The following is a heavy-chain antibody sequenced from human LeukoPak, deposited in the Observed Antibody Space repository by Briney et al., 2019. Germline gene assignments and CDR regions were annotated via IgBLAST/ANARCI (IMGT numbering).Heavy chain of an antibody. CDR1: GFTFSKVW. CDR2: INHSGST. CDR3: ARGHETYYYDSSGYYLFDY. J-gene: IGHJ4*02. V-gene: IGHV4-34*01. Sequence: SGGSLRLSCAASGFTFSKVWMSWIRQPPGKGLEWIGEINHSGSTNYNPSLKSRVTISVDTSKNQFSLKLSSVTAADTAVYYCARGHETYYYDSSGYYLFDYWGQGTLVTVSS. D-gene: IGHD3-22*01.